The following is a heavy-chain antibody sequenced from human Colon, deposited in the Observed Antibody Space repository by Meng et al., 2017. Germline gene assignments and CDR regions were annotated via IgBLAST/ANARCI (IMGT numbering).Heavy chain of an antibody. V-gene: IGHV4-30-4*01. CDR1: SASISSGSFC. CDR2: IYYSGST. Sequence: QVQLQESGPGLVKPSQTLSLTCSVSSASISSGSFCWSWIRQSPGKGLEWIGNIYYSGSTNYSPSLQSRTAMSVDTSKNQFSLKLRSVTAADTAVYYCATFDFSVGYADWGQGTLVTVSS. CDR3: ATFDFSVGYAD. D-gene: IGHD3-3*01. J-gene: IGHJ4*02.